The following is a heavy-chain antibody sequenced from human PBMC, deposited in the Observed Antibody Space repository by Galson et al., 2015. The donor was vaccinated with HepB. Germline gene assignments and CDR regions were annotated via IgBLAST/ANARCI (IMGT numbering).Heavy chain of an antibody. Sequence: LRLSCAASGFTVSSTYMSWVRQTPGKGLEWVSVIYSGGTTFYADSVKGRFTISRDNSKNTLYLQMNSLREEDTAVYYCAREMGDWGQGTLVTVSS. CDR1: GFTVSSTY. CDR3: AREMGD. V-gene: IGHV3-66*01. CDR2: IYSGGTT. J-gene: IGHJ4*02. D-gene: IGHD3-16*01.